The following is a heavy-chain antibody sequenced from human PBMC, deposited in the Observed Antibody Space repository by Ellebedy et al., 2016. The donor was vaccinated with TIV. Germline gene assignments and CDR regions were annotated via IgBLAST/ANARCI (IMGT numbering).Heavy chain of an antibody. J-gene: IGHJ4*02. CDR3: AGHPADFDF. Sequence: SETLSLTXAVSGDSISSSNWWSWVRQPPGKGLEWIGEIYHSGSTNYSPSLRSRVTISGDRSNNQFSLRLSSVTAADTAVYYCAGHPADFDFWGQGTLVTVSS. CDR2: IYHSGST. V-gene: IGHV4-4*02. CDR1: GDSISSSNW.